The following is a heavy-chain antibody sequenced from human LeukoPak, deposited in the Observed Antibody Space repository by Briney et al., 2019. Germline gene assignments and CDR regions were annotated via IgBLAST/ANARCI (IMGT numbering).Heavy chain of an antibody. Sequence: GGSLRLSCAASGFAVSRNYMTWVRQAPGKGLEWVSVIYNDGSTFSADSVKGRFTISRDNAKNTVYLQMNSLTAEDTAVYYCARGPWDSWGQGTLVTVSS. V-gene: IGHV3-53*05. CDR2: IYNDGST. J-gene: IGHJ4*02. CDR1: GFAVSRNY. CDR3: ARGPWDS.